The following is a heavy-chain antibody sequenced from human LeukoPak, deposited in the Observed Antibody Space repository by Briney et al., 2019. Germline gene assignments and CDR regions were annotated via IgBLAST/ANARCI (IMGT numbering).Heavy chain of an antibody. CDR1: GYLFHTYG. CDR3: ARDYYDSSGYYSFDY. D-gene: IGHD3-22*01. Sequence: ASVKVSCKAAGYLFHTYGFSWVRQAPGQGLEWMGWISAYNGNTNYAQKLQGRVTMTTDTSTSTAYMELRSLRSDDTAVYYCARDYYDSSGYYSFDYWGQGTLVTVSS. CDR2: ISAYNGNT. V-gene: IGHV1-18*01. J-gene: IGHJ4*02.